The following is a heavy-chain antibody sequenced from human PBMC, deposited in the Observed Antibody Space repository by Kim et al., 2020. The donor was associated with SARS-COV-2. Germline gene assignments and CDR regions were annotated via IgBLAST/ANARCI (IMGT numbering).Heavy chain of an antibody. V-gene: IGHV3-23*01. D-gene: IGHD3-10*01. J-gene: IGHJ4*02. CDR2: ISANGGTT. Sequence: GGSLRLSCAASGFTFNVFAMSWVRQAPGKGLEWVSGISANGGTTFYPDSVKGRFTISRDNSKNTLFLQMNSLRAEDTALYFCAKDRPNYPIDSWGQGVLVIVSS. CDR3: AKDRPNYPIDS. CDR1: GFTFNVFA.